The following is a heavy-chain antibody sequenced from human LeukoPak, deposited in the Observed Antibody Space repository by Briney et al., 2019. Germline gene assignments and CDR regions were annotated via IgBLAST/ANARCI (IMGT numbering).Heavy chain of an antibody. V-gene: IGHV1-3*01. CDR3: ARALSSLLPPGDY. D-gene: IGHD1-26*01. CDR1: GYTFTSYA. J-gene: IGHJ4*02. CDR2: INAGNGNT. Sequence: PTASVKVSCKASGYTFTSYAMHWVRQAPGQRLEWMGWINAGNGNTKYSQKFQGRVTITADESTSTAYMELSSLRSEDTAVYYCARALSSLLPPGDYWGQGTLVTVSS.